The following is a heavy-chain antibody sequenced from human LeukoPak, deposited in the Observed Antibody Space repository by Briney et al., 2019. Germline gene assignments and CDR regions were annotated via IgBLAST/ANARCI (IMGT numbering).Heavy chain of an antibody. D-gene: IGHD2-2*01. CDR3: ASGVYHFDY. CDR2: MNQDGSEK. Sequence: GGSLRLSCAASGFTFSSYWMSWVRQAPGKGLKWVANMNQDGSEKYYVDSVKGRFTISRDNAKKSLYLQMNSLRAEDTAVYYCASGVYHFDYWGQGTLVTVSS. CDR1: GFTFSSYW. V-gene: IGHV3-7*01. J-gene: IGHJ4*02.